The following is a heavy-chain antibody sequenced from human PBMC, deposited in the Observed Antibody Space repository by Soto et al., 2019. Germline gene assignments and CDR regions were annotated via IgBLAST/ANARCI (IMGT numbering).Heavy chain of an antibody. CDR3: TRAMIAAAGTSYGLAV. J-gene: IGHJ6*02. V-gene: IGHV1-8*01. CDR1: GYTFTSYD. CDR2: MNPISGNT. Sequence: QVQLVQSGAEVKKPGASVKVSCKASGYTFTSYDINWVRQATGQGLEWMGWMNPISGNTGYAQEFQGRVTMTRNTPIXXAYMELSSLRSEDKAVYYCTRAMIAAAGTSYGLAVWGQGTTVTVS. D-gene: IGHD6-13*01.